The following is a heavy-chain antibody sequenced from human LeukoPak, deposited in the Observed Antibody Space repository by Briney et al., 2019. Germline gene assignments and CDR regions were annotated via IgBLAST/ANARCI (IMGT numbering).Heavy chain of an antibody. J-gene: IGHJ3*02. Sequence: GGSLRLSCAASGFTFSSYGMHWVRQAPGKGLEWVAVIWYDGSNKYYADSVKGRFTISRDNSKNMLYLQMNGLRAEDTAVYYCAKDRGISWNYQPSSAFDIWGQGTMVTVSS. D-gene: IGHD1-7*01. CDR3: AKDRGISWNYQPSSAFDI. CDR2: IWYDGSNK. V-gene: IGHV3-33*06. CDR1: GFTFSSYG.